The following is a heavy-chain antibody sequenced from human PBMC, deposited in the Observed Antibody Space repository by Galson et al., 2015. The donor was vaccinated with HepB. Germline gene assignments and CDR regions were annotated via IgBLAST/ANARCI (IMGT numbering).Heavy chain of an antibody. CDR2: IDPSDSYT. V-gene: IGHV5-10-1*01. Sequence: QSGAEVKKPGESLTISCKGSGYDFTRYWISWVRQMPGKGLEWMGRIDPSDSYTNYSPSFQGHVTISADKSITTASLQWSSLEASDTAIYYCARPYCSSASCYSAGDYNAMDVWGQGTTVTVSS. CDR1: GYDFTRYW. D-gene: IGHD2-2*01. J-gene: IGHJ6*02. CDR3: ARPYCSSASCYSAGDYNAMDV.